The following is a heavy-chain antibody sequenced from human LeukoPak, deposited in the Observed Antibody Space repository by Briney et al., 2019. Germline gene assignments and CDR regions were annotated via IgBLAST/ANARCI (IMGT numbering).Heavy chain of an antibody. D-gene: IGHD2-15*01. J-gene: IGHJ4*02. Sequence: GGSLRLSCAASGFTFSSDSMNWVRQAPGKGLEWVSSISSSSSYIYYADSVKGRFTISRDNAKNSLYLQMNSLRAEDTAVYYCARERGMVGKFDYWGQGTLVTVSS. CDR3: ARERGMVGKFDY. CDR2: ISSSSSYI. CDR1: GFTFSSDS. V-gene: IGHV3-21*01.